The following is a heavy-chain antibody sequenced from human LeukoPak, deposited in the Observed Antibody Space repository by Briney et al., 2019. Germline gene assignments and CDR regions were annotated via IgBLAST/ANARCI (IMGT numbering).Heavy chain of an antibody. V-gene: IGHV4-38-2*02. CDR2: IYHSGST. CDR3: AKGLRYLSFNDAFDI. Sequence: SETLSLTCTVSGYSISSGYYWGWIRQPPGKGLEWIGSIYHSGSTYYNPSLKSRVTISVDTSKNQFSLKLSSVTAADTAVYFCAKGLRYLSFNDAFDIWGQGTMVIVSS. D-gene: IGHD3-9*01. J-gene: IGHJ3*02. CDR1: GYSISSGYY.